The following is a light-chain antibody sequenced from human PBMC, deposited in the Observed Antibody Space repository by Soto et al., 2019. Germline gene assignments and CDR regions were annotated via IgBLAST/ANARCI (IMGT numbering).Light chain of an antibody. J-gene: IGKJ2*01. CDR2: AAS. Sequence: DIQMTQSPSSLSASVGYRVTITCRASQCIGNDLGWYQQKQGKAPKRLIYAASSLQSGVPSSFSGSGSGTEFTLTISSLQPKDCATYFCRHHNSYPPTFGQGTKMEIK. CDR1: QCIGND. CDR3: RHHNSYPPT. V-gene: IGKV1-17*01.